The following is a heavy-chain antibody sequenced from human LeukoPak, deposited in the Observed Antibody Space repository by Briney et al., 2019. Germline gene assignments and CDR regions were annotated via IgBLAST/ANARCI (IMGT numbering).Heavy chain of an antibody. V-gene: IGHV3-NL1*01. CDR2: IYADGTT. J-gene: IGHJ5*02. D-gene: IGHD3-10*01. CDR1: GFTFSSYG. Sequence: GGSLRLSCAASGFTFSSYGMHWVRQAPGRGLEWVSLIYADGTTHYADSVKGRFTISRDNSKNTVYLQMNSVRPEDTAVYYCARDRAGTQAWVEFDPWGQGTLVTVSS. CDR3: ARDRAGTQAWVEFDP.